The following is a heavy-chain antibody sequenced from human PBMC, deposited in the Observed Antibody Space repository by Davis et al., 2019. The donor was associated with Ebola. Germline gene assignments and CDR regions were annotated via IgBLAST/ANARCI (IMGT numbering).Heavy chain of an antibody. CDR1: GGSISSSSYY. CDR2: IYDSGSTNYSGST. V-gene: IGHV4-61*05. D-gene: IGHD6-19*01. Sequence: SETLSLTCTVSGGSISSSSYYWGWIRQPPGKGLEWIGYIYDSGSTNYSGSTNYNPSLKSRVTISLDTSKNQFSLKLSSVTAADTAVYYCAKGAGYSSGWFYYGMDVWGKGTTVTVSS. CDR3: AKGAGYSSGWFYYGMDV. J-gene: IGHJ6*04.